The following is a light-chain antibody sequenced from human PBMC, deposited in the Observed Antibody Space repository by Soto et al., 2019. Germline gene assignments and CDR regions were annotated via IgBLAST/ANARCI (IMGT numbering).Light chain of an antibody. Sequence: EIVLTQSPATLPLSPGERVTISXRASQSFRRYLAWDPQKPAXXTRIXXXAAXNRATGIPARFSGSGSGTDFTLIISSIGPDDLGVFYCQQRFDWPNSTFGQGTRLEIK. J-gene: IGKJ5*01. V-gene: IGKV3-11*01. CDR2: AAX. CDR1: QSFRRY. CDR3: QQRFDWPNST.